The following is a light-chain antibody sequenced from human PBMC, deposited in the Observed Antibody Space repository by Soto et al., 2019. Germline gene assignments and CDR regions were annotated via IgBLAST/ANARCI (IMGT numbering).Light chain of an antibody. Sequence: QSVLTQPPSVSGAPGQRVTISCTGSSSNIGAGYDVHWYHQLPGTAPKLLIYGNSNRPSGVPDRFSGSKSGTSASLAITGLQAEDEADYYCQSFDASVSGSVFGTGTKVTVL. CDR3: QSFDASVSGSV. CDR1: SSNIGAGYD. CDR2: GNS. J-gene: IGLJ1*01. V-gene: IGLV1-40*01.